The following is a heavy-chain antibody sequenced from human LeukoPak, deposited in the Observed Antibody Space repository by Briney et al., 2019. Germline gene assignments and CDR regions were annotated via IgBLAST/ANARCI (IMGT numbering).Heavy chain of an antibody. J-gene: IGHJ4*02. CDR3: ARDPSSGYYYYFDY. CDR1: GFTFSSYA. CDR2: ISGSGDNT. V-gene: IGHV3-23*01. D-gene: IGHD3-22*01. Sequence: PGGSLRLSCAASGFTFSSYAMSWVRQAPGKGLEWVSGISGSGDNTYYADSVKGRFTISRDNSKNTLYVQMNSLRAEDTAVYYCARDPSSGYYYYFDYWGQGTLVTVSS.